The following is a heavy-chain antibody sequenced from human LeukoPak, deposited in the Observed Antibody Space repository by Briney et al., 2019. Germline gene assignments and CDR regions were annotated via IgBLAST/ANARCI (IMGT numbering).Heavy chain of an antibody. J-gene: IGHJ6*03. CDR1: GGSISPYY. V-gene: IGHV4-59*01. D-gene: IGHD2-2*01. CDR3: ARLSSPYYYYYMDV. Sequence: SETLSLTCTVSGGSISPYYWSWIRQPPGKGLEWTGYIYYSGSTNYNPSLKSRVTISVDTSKNQFSLKLRSVTAADTAVYYCARLSSPYYYYYMDVWGKGTTVTISS. CDR2: IYYSGST.